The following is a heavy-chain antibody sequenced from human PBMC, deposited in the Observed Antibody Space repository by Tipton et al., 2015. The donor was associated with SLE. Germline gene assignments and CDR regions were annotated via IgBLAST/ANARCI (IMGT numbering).Heavy chain of an antibody. CDR2: IRYDGSNK. J-gene: IGHJ6*02. CDR3: AKDLSIVVVPAAIQGDYYYYGMDV. CDR1: GFTFSSYG. D-gene: IGHD2-2*02. V-gene: IGHV3-30*02. Sequence: SLRLSCAASGFTFSSYGMHWVRQAPGKGLEWVAFIRYDGSNKYYADSVKGRFTISRDNSKNTLYLQMNSLRAEDTAVYYCAKDLSIVVVPAAIQGDYYYYGMDVWGQGTTVTVSS.